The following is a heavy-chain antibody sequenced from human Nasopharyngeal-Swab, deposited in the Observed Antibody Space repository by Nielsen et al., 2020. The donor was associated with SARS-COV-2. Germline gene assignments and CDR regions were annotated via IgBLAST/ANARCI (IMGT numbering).Heavy chain of an antibody. CDR2: IGASGVST. D-gene: IGHD1-26*01. V-gene: IGHV3-23*01. Sequence: GESLKISCAASGFTLDDYAMHWVRQAPGKGLEWVSAIGASGVSTYYADSMKGRFTISRDNSKNTLYLQMNSLRAEDTAVYYCAKVENSGSYRGLWYIDYWGQGTLVTVSS. CDR1: GFTLDDYA. CDR3: AKVENSGSYRGLWYIDY. J-gene: IGHJ4*02.